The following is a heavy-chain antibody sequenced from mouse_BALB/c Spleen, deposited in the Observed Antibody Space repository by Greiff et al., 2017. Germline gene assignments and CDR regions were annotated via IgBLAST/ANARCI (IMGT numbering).Heavy chain of an antibody. CDR3: ARWGPAYYGNYGFAY. CDR1: GFTFSSFG. Sequence: EVKLVESGGGLVQPGGSRKLSCAASGFTFSSFGMHWVRQAPEKGLEWVAYISSGSSTIYYADTVKGRFTISRDNPKNTLFLQMTSLRSEDTAMYYCARWGPAYYGNYGFAYWGQGTLVTVSA. D-gene: IGHD2-10*01. J-gene: IGHJ3*01. V-gene: IGHV5-17*02. CDR2: ISSGSSTI.